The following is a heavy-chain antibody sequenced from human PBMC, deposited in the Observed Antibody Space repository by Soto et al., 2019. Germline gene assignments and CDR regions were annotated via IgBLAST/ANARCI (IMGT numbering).Heavy chain of an antibody. CDR1: GFTFSGYG. Sequence: PGGSLRLSCAASGFTFSGYGMHWVRQAPGKGLEWVAVISYDGSNKYYADSVKGRFTISRDNSKNTLYLQMNSLRAEDTAVYYCAKDPHRDYWGQGTLVTVSS. V-gene: IGHV3-30*18. J-gene: IGHJ4*02. CDR3: AKDPHRDY. CDR2: ISYDGSNK.